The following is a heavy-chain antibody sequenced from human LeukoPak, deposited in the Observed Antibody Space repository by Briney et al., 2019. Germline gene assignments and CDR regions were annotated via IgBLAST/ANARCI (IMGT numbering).Heavy chain of an antibody. J-gene: IGHJ4*02. CDR2: IWYDGSNK. D-gene: IGHD3-22*01. CDR3: ARGGVYYDSSGSPFDY. CDR1: GFTFSSYG. V-gene: IGHV3-33*01. Sequence: PGRSLRLSCAASGFTFSSYGMHWVRRAPGKGLEWVAVIWYDGSNKYYADSVKGRFTISRDNSKNTLYLQMNSLRAEDTAVYYCARGGVYYDSSGSPFDYWGQGTLVTVSS.